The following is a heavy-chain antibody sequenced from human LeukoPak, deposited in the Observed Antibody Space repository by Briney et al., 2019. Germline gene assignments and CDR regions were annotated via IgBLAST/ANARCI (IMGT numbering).Heavy chain of an antibody. CDR3: AREIFWSGYYSNLHFDY. CDR1: GFTFSSYG. D-gene: IGHD3-3*01. CDR2: ISSSSSYI. V-gene: IGHV3-21*01. J-gene: IGHJ4*02. Sequence: GGSLRLSCAASGFTFSSYGMHWVRQAPGKGLEWVSSISSSSSYIYYADAVKGRFTVSRDNAKNSLYLQMNSLRAEDTAVYYCAREIFWSGYYSNLHFDYWGRGTLVTVSS.